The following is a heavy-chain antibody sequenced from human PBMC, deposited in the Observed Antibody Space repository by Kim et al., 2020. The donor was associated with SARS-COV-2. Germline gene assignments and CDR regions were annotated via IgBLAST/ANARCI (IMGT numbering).Heavy chain of an antibody. CDR3: ARAGRTVTRNYYYYGMDV. V-gene: IGHV3-33*01. J-gene: IGHJ6*02. D-gene: IGHD4-17*01. CDR1: GFTFSSYG. CDR2: IWYDGSNK. Sequence: GGSLRLSCAASGFTFSSYGMHWVRQAPGKGLEWVAVIWYDGSNKYYADSVKGRFTISRDNSKNTLYLQMNSLRAEDTAVYYCARAGRTVTRNYYYYGMDVWGQGTTVTVSS.